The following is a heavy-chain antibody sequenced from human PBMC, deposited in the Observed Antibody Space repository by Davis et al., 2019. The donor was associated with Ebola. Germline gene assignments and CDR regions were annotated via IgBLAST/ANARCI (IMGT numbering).Heavy chain of an antibody. J-gene: IGHJ4*02. Sequence: MPSETLSLTCAVSGGSLSSGGFSWSWIRQPPGKGLEWIGYVYYTGSTYYNPSLKSRVSISVDTSKDQFSLKLSSVTAADTAVYYCARDRVGFGELWYWGQGSLVTVSS. D-gene: IGHD3-10*01. CDR1: GGSLSSGGFS. CDR2: VYYTGST. V-gene: IGHV4-30-4*07. CDR3: ARDRVGFGELWY.